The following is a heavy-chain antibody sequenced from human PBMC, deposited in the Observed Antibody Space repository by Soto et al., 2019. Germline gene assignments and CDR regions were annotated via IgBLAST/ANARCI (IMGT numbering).Heavy chain of an antibody. J-gene: IGHJ4*02. CDR2: IYWDDDK. CDR1: GFSLSTYGMG. D-gene: IGHD3-3*01. V-gene: IGHV2-5*02. CDR3: ARLTRGVDDLDRLWEKFDS. Sequence: QITVKESGLTLVKPTETLTLTCTFSGFSLSTYGMGVGWIRQPPGKALEWLALIYWDDDKRYSPSLRSRLTITKDTSQNQVDLTMTNMYPVDTATYYCARLTRGVDDLDRLWEKFDSWGQGTLVTVSS.